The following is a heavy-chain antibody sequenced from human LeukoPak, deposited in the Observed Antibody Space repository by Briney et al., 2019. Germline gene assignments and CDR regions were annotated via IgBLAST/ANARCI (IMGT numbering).Heavy chain of an antibody. D-gene: IGHD5-24*01. V-gene: IGHV1-8*01. CDR1: GYTXXXYX. J-gene: IGHJ4*02. CDR2: MNPNSGNT. CDR3: ARGLFRRDGYNFGDY. Sequence: ASVKVSCKASGYTXXXYXIXWXRQATXXXXXXXXXMNPNSGNTGYAQKFQGGVTMTRNTSISTAYMELSSLRSEDTAVYYCARGLFRRDGYNFGDYWGQGTLVTVSS.